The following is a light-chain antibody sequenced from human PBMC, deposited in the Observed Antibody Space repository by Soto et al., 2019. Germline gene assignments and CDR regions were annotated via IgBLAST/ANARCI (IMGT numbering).Light chain of an antibody. CDR2: GAS. CDR1: QSVSSSY. CDR3: QQYGSSPPYLWST. V-gene: IGKV3-20*01. J-gene: IGKJ2*01. Sequence: EIVLTQSPGTLSLSPGERATLSCRASQSVSSSYLAWYQQKPGQAPRLLIYGASSRATGIPDRFSGSGSGTDFTLTISRLEPEDFAVYYCQQYGSSPPYLWSTFVQGTKLEIK.